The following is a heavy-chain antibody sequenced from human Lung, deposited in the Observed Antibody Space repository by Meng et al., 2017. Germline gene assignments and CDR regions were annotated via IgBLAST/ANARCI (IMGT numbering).Heavy chain of an antibody. J-gene: IGHJ4*02. D-gene: IGHD3-10*01. V-gene: IGHV1-18*04. CDR3: ARGTPGRSYSDF. Sequence: QVHPVQAGAEVKKPGASVKVSCKSSDYTFTGYGVSWVRQAHGQGLEWMAWLGAHDGDRSHAPRFQGRVTVTADRLTATSFMELRNLRYDDTAVYYCARGTPGRSYSDFWGQGTLVTVSS. CDR1: DYTFTGYG. CDR2: LGAHDGDR.